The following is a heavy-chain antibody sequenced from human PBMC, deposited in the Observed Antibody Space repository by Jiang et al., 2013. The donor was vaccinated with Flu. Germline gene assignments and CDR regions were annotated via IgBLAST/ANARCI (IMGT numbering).Heavy chain of an antibody. D-gene: IGHD6-19*01. V-gene: IGHV3-33*05. J-gene: IGHJ4*02. CDR1: TFSGYG. Sequence: TFSGYGMHWVRQAPGKGLEWVAIISYDGSFKYYGDFVKGRFTISRDDSKNTLYLQLDSLRVEDTAVYYCARIGYSSGWYADYWGQGTVVTVSS. CDR3: ARIGYSSGWYADY. CDR2: ISYDGSFK.